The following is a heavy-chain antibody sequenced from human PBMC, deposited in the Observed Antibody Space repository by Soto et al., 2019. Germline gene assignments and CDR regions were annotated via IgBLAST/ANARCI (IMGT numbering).Heavy chain of an antibody. J-gene: IGHJ4*02. V-gene: IGHV4-34*01. CDR2: INHIGST. D-gene: IGHD2-15*01. CDR1: GGYFRGHY. CDR3: ARGPDLHCSGGSCYYFDY. Sequence: SEPQSLTDTVDGGYFRGHYWSWISQPQGKGLEWIGEINHIGSTNYNPSLKSRVTISVDTSKNQFSLKLSSVAAADTAVYYCARGPDLHCSGGSCYYFDYWGQGTLVTGSS.